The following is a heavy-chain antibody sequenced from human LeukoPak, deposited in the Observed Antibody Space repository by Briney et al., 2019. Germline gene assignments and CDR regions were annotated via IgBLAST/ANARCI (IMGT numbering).Heavy chain of an antibody. CDR3: TRLREYSGYDLFDY. CDR1: GDSISSRAYY. V-gene: IGHV4-39*01. CDR2: IYCSGTT. J-gene: IGHJ4*02. D-gene: IGHD5-12*01. Sequence: SSETLSLTCTVSGDSISSRAYYWGWIRQPPGKGLKWIGTIYCSGTTYYNPSLKSRVTMSVDTSKNQFSLKLSSVTAADTAVYYCTRLREYSGYDLFDYWGQGSLVTVSS.